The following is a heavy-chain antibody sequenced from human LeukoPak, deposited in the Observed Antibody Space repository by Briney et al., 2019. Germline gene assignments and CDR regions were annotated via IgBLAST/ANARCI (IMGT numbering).Heavy chain of an antibody. CDR3: ARGSYCSADICSGGDAFDI. CDR1: GGSINNYY. Sequence: PSETLSLTCTVSGGSINNYYWSWIRQPAGKGLEWIGRRYTRGSTNYNPSLKSRVTMSVDTSKNQFSLKLSSVTAADTAGYYCARGSYCSADICSGGDAFDIWGQGTMVSVSS. CDR2: RYTRGST. J-gene: IGHJ3*02. V-gene: IGHV4-4*07. D-gene: IGHD2-15*01.